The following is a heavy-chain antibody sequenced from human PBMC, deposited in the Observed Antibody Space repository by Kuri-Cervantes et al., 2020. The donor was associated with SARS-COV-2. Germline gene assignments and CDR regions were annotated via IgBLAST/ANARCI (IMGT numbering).Heavy chain of an antibody. Sequence: SVKVSCKASGGTFSTYAINWVRQAPRQGLEWMGGITPISGAPNYAQKFQGRVTITADKSTSTAYMELSSLRSEDTAVYYCATLYYDSSGFLWGQGTLVTVSS. CDR2: ITPISGAP. CDR3: ATLYYDSSGFL. V-gene: IGHV1-69*06. J-gene: IGHJ4*02. CDR1: GGTFSTYA. D-gene: IGHD3-22*01.